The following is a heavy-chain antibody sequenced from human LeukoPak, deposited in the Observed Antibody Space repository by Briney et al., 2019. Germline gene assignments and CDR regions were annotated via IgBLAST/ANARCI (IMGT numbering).Heavy chain of an antibody. CDR3: ARGRGSYSLDY. J-gene: IGHJ4*02. CDR2: ISGNGDST. D-gene: IGHD3-10*01. Sequence: GGSLRLSCAASGFTLSSYAMSWVRQAPGKGLEWVSAISGNGDSTYYADSVKGRLTISRDSSKNTLYLQMNSLRAEGTAVYNCARGRGSYSLDYWGQGTLVTVSS. V-gene: IGHV3-23*01. CDR1: GFTLSSYA.